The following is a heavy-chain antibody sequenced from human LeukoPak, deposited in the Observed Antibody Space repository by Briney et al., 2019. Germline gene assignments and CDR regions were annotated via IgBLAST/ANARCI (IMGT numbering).Heavy chain of an antibody. J-gene: IGHJ6*02. CDR2: ISYDGSNK. CDR1: GFTFSSYA. CDR3: ARVLTDYYYYYYGMDV. Sequence: HPGSSLRLSCAASGFTFSSYAMHWVRQAPGKGLEWVAVISYDGSNKYYADSVKGRFTISRDNSKNTLYLQMNSLRAEDTAVYYCARVLTDYYYYYYGMDVWGQGTTVTVSS. V-gene: IGHV3-30-3*01. D-gene: IGHD7-27*01.